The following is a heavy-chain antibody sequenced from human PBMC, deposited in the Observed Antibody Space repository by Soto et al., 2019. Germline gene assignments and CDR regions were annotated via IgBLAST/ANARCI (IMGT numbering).Heavy chain of an antibody. J-gene: IGHJ4*02. CDR1: GFTFSNYW. D-gene: IGHD1-7*01. CDR3: ARGARNYYYFDC. V-gene: IGHV3-74*01. CDR2: INGDGSST. Sequence: GGSLRLSCVASGFTFSNYWIHWVRQAPGKGLVWVSRINGDGSSTNYADSVKGQFTISRDNAKNTVYLQMNSLRVEDTAVYYCARGARNYYYFDCWGQGTLVTSPQ.